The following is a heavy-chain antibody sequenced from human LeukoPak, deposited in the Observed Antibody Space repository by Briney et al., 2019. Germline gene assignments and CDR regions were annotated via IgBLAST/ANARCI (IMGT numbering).Heavy chain of an antibody. CDR3: AKGSLLWFGEFGY. CDR2: ISGSGGST. V-gene: IGHV3-23*01. D-gene: IGHD3-10*01. CDR1: GFTFSSYA. Sequence: GGSLRLSCAASGFTFSSYAMSWVRQAPGKGLEWVSAISGSGGSTYYAASVKGRFTISRDNSKNTLYLQMNSLRAEDTAVYYCAKGSLLWFGEFGYWGQGTLVTVSS. J-gene: IGHJ4*02.